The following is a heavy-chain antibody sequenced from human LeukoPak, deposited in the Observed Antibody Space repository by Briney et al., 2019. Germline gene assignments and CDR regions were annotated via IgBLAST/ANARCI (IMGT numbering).Heavy chain of an antibody. CDR1: GGTFSSYA. CDR3: ARDFSFYDFWSGPLT. J-gene: IGHJ4*02. D-gene: IGHD3-3*01. CDR2: INPSGGST. Sequence: GASVKVSCKASGGTFSSYAISWVRQAPGQGLEWMGIINPSGGSTSYAQKFQGRVTMTRDTSTSTVYMELSSLRSEDTAVYYCARDFSFYDFWSGPLTWGQGTLVTVSS. V-gene: IGHV1-46*01.